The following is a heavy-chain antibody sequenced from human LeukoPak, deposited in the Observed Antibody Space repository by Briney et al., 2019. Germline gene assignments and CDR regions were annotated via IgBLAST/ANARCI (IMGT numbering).Heavy chain of an antibody. Sequence: SQTLSLTCTVSSGSISSGGYYWNWIRQPPGKGLEWIGYIYYSGSTYYNPSLKSRVTMSVDLSKNQFSLTLTSVTAADTAVYYCARVFYGPNYFDYWGQGTLVTVSS. CDR2: IYYSGST. CDR1: SGSISSGGYY. V-gene: IGHV4-30-2*01. J-gene: IGHJ4*02. CDR3: ARVFYGPNYFDY. D-gene: IGHD4/OR15-4a*01.